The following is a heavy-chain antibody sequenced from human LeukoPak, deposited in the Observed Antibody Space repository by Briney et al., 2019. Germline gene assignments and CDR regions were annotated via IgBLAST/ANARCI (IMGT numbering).Heavy chain of an antibody. D-gene: IGHD2-15*01. J-gene: IGHJ5*02. V-gene: IGHV4-39*01. CDR1: GGSISSSSYY. Sequence: SEILSLTCTVSGGSISSSSYYWGWIRQPPGKGLEWIGSIYYSGSTYYNPSLKSRVTISVDTSKNQFSLKLSSVTAADTAVYYCAGRYCSGGSCYTTTHVNWFDPWGQGTLVTVSS. CDR3: AGRYCSGGSCYTTTHVNWFDP. CDR2: IYYSGST.